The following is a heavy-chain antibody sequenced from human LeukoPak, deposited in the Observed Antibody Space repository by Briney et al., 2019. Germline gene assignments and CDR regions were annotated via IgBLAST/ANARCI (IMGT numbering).Heavy chain of an antibody. Sequence: ASVKVSCKASGYTFTSYAMNWVRQAPGQGLEWMGWINTNTGNPTYAQGFTGRFVFSLDASVSTAYLQISSLKAEDTAVYYCARDKPYYYDSSGDFDIWGQGTMVTVSS. V-gene: IGHV7-4-1*02. CDR3: ARDKPYYYDSSGDFDI. D-gene: IGHD3-22*01. CDR2: INTNTGNP. J-gene: IGHJ3*02. CDR1: GYTFTSYA.